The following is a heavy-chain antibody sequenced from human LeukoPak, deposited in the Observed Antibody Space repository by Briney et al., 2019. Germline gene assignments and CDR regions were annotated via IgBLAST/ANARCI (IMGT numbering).Heavy chain of an antibody. CDR2: INHSGST. CDR3: ARAGLNGDVDY. D-gene: IGHD4-17*01. V-gene: IGHV4-34*01. CDR1: GGSFSGYY. Sequence: PSETLSLTCAVYGGSFSGYYWSWIRQPPGKGLEWIGEINHSGSTNYNPSLKSRVTISVDTSKNRFSLKLSSVTAADTAVYYCARAGLNGDVDYWGQGTLVTVSS. J-gene: IGHJ4*02.